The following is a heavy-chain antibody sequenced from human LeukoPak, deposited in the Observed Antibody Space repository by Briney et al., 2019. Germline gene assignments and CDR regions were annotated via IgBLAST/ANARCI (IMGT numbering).Heavy chain of an antibody. CDR2: INPSGGST. V-gene: IGHV1-46*04. J-gene: IGHJ4*02. D-gene: IGHD2-2*01. Sequence: ASVKVSCKASGYTLTSYYMHWVRQAPGQGLEWMGIINPSGGSTSYAQKLQGRVTMTRDTSTSAVYMELSSLRSEDTAVYYCARVTPPYCSSTSCYLDYWGQGTLVTVSP. CDR3: ARVTPPYCSSTSCYLDY. CDR1: GYTLTSYY.